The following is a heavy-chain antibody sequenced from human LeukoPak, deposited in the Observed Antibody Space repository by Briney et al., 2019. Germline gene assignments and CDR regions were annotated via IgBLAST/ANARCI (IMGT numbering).Heavy chain of an antibody. V-gene: IGHV4-30-4*01. CDR3: AREDEAAAGSYFDY. CDR2: IYYSGST. Sequence: SQTLSLTCTVSGGSISSGDYYWSWIRQPPGKGLEWIRYIYYSGSTYYNPSLKSRVTISVDTSKNQFSLKLSSVTAADTAVYYCAREDEAAAGSYFDYWGQGTLVTVSS. CDR1: GGSISSGDYY. J-gene: IGHJ4*02. D-gene: IGHD6-13*01.